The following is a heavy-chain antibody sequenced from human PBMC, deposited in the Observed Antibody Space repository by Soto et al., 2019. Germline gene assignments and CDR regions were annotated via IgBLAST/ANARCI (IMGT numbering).Heavy chain of an antibody. CDR2: IYYSGST. D-gene: IGHD5-12*01. Sequence: QVQLQESGPGLVKPSQTLSLTCTVSGGSISSGGYYWSWIRQHPGKGLEWIGYIYYSGSTYYNPSLKSRVTIPVDTSKNQFSLKLSSVTAADTAVYYCVRGLHIVAFLEYGGQGTLVTVSS. CDR1: GGSISSGGYY. J-gene: IGHJ4*02. V-gene: IGHV4-31*03. CDR3: VRGLHIVAFLEY.